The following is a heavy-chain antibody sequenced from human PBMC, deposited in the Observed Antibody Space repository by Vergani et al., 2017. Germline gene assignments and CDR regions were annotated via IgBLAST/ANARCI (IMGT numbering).Heavy chain of an antibody. CDR1: GFTVSSNY. CDR2: INSGGST. Sequence: EVQLVESGGGLVQPGGSLRLSCAVSGFTVSSNYMSWVRQAPGKGLEWVSVINSGGSTYYADSVKGRFTISRDNSKNTLYLQMNSLRGEYTAVYYCARFGSSSWYGDYWGQGTLVTVSS. CDR3: ARFGSSSWYGDY. D-gene: IGHD6-13*01. J-gene: IGHJ4*02. V-gene: IGHV3-66*02.